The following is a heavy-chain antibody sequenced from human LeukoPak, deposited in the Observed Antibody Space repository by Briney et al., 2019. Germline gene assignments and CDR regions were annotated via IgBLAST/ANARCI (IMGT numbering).Heavy chain of an antibody. Sequence: GGSLRLSCAASGFTFSSYAMSWVRQAPGEGLEWVSAISGSGGSTYYADSVKGRFTISRDNSKNTLYLQMNSLRAEDTAFYYCVRSITMFQHWGQGTLVTVSS. V-gene: IGHV3-23*01. CDR2: ISGSGGST. D-gene: IGHD3-10*01. CDR3: VRSITMFQH. CDR1: GFTFSSYA. J-gene: IGHJ1*01.